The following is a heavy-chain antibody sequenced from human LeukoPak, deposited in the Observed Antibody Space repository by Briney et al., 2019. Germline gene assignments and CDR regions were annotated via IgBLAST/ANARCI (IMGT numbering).Heavy chain of an antibody. D-gene: IGHD3-10*01. V-gene: IGHV1-2*02. J-gene: IGHJ4*02. CDR3: ARGRRWFGESEGRPYYFDY. CDR2: TNPNSGGT. CDR1: RYTFTGYY. Sequence: GASVKVSCKASRYTFTGYYMHWVRQAPGQGLEWMGWTNPNSGGTNYAQKFQGRVTMTRDTSISTAYMELSRLRSDDTAVYYCARGRRWFGESEGRPYYFDYWGQGTLVTVSS.